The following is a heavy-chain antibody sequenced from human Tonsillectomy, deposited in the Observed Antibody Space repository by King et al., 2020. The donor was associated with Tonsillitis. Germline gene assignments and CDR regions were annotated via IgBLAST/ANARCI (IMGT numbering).Heavy chain of an antibody. D-gene: IGHD3-22*01. V-gene: IGHV1-18*01. Sequence: VQLVQSGAEVKKPGASVKVSCKASDYSFTSFGISWVRQAPGQGLECMGGISAYNGNTNYAQKFQGRVTMTPATSTSTAYMELRSLRSDDTAVYYCARQGRVKTNSYDSRGYSDAFDIWGQGTMVTVSS. CDR3: ARQGRVKTNSYDSRGYSDAFDI. J-gene: IGHJ3*02. CDR2: ISAYNGNT. CDR1: DYSFTSFG.